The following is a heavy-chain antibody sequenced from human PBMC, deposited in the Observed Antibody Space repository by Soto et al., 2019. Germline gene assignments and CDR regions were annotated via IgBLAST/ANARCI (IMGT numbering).Heavy chain of an antibody. V-gene: IGHV3-15*01. J-gene: IGHJ4*02. D-gene: IGHD3-10*01. Sequence: GGSLRLSCAASGFTFSNAWMSWVRQAPGKGLEWVGRIKSKTDGGTTDYAAPVKGRFTISRDDSKNTLYLQMNSLKTEDTAMYYCANRGIIYYGSGSPPVDYWGQGTLVTVSS. CDR1: GFTFSNAW. CDR2: IKSKTDGGTT. CDR3: ANRGIIYYGSGSPPVDY.